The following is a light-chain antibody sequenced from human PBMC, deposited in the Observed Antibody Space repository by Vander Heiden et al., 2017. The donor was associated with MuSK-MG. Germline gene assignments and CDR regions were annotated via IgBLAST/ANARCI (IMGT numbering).Light chain of an antibody. CDR2: RNN. CDR3: AGFYDIKCGVV. V-gene: IGLV1-47*03. J-gene: IGLJ3*02. Sequence: AASKNTGQRVTISCSGSSSNTGSNYVDWYQQVPGTAPKLLIYRNNQRPSGVPDRFSGFKFGTPATAAIIGQWLEFGGVYYCAGFYDIKCGVVFGGGTKMTVL. CDR1: SSNTGSNY.